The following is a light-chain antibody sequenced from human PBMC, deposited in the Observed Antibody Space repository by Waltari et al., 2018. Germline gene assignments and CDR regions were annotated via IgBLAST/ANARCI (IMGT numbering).Light chain of an antibody. J-gene: IGKJ1*01. CDR3: HQYNKGPQT. CDR1: QSVSTN. V-gene: IGKV3-15*01. Sequence: DTVMTQSPVTLSVSLGERATLSCLASQSVSTNLAWYQQKPGQAPRLLIYGASTRATDIPARFSGSGSGTEFTLTISSLQSEDSAIYYCHQYNKGPQTFGQGTKVEI. CDR2: GAS.